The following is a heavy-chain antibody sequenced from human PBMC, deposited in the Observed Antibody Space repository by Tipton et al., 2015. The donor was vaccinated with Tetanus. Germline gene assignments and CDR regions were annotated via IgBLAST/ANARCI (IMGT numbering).Heavy chain of an antibody. Sequence: CAASGFTFTGXTFAXXWMXXXRXXXGKXXXWIGRIKSKVDGRAIDYAEPMKARFTHXRDDSKNTVFLQIDSLKTEATAVYYCTTSGPGASGGDCWGQGXLVTXSS. CDR3: TTSGPGASGGDC. CDR2: IKSKVDGRAI. D-gene: IGHD3-16*01. J-gene: IGHJ4*02. CDR1: GFTFTGXTFAXXW. V-gene: IGHV3-15*01.